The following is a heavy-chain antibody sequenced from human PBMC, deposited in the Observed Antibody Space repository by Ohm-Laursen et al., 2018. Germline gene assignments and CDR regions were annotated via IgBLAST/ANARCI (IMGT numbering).Heavy chain of an antibody. CDR1: GFTFSDYY. J-gene: IGHJ5*02. CDR2: ISSSGSTI. D-gene: IGHD2-2*01. V-gene: IGHV3-11*01. CDR3: ARGGTDIVVVPALNWFDP. Sequence: SLRLSCAASGFTFSDYYMSWIRQAPGKGLEWVSYISSSGSTIYYADSVKGRFTTSRDNAKNSLYLQMNSLRAEDTAVYYCARGGTDIVVVPALNWFDPWGQGTLVTVSS.